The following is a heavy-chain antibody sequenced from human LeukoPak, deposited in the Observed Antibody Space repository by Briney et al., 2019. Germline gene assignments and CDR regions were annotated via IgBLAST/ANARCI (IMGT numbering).Heavy chain of an antibody. D-gene: IGHD3-22*01. CDR2: ISGSGGST. V-gene: IGHV3-23*01. CDR1: GFTFSSYA. Sequence: GGSLRLSCAASGFTFSSYAMSWVRQAPGKGLGWVSAISGSGGSTYYADSVKRRFTISRDNSKNTLYLQMNSLRAEDTAVYYCAKAGDEGDYYDSSGYLDYWGQGTLVTVSS. CDR3: AKAGDEGDYYDSSGYLDY. J-gene: IGHJ4*02.